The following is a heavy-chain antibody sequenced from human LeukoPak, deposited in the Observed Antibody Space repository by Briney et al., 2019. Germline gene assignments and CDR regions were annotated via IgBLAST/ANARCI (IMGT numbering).Heavy chain of an antibody. CDR1: GFSFSAFG. J-gene: IGHJ6*02. CDR3: TKDYCGKFCSAV. D-gene: IGHD3-9*01. CDR2: ITNSGGST. V-gene: IGHV3-23*01. Sequence: GGSLRLSCAASGFSFSAFGMNWVRQAPGKGLEWVSTITNSGGSTYYVDSVKGRFTISRDNSKNTLYLQMNSLRAEDTAKYYCTKDYCGKFCSAVWGQGTTVTVSS.